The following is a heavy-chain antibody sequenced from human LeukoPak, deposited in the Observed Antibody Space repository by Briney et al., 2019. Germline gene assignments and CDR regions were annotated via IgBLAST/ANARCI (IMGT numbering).Heavy chain of an antibody. D-gene: IGHD5-18*01. Sequence: GSLRLSCAASGFTFSSYSMNWVRQAPGKGLEWVSSISSSSSYIYYADSVKGRFTISRDNAKNTLYLQMNSLRAEDTAVYYCARDLPDSYGPEGNWYFDLWGRGTLVTVSS. J-gene: IGHJ2*01. CDR2: ISSSSSYI. CDR1: GFTFSSYS. CDR3: ARDLPDSYGPEGNWYFDL. V-gene: IGHV3-21*01.